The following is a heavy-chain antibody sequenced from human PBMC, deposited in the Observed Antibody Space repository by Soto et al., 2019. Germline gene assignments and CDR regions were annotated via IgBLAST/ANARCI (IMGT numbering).Heavy chain of an antibody. CDR2: VYDNGRP. CDR3: ARGVGSSPPRY. CDR1: GGSINVYY. J-gene: IGHJ4*02. D-gene: IGHD3-9*01. V-gene: IGHV4-59*01. Sequence: PXGTLSLTCTISGGSINVYYWSWIRQSPRQGLEWIGYVYDNGRPYYSPSLKSRVTISADTSKNQISLKLTSATAADTAVYYCARGVGSSPPRYWGRGTLVTVSS.